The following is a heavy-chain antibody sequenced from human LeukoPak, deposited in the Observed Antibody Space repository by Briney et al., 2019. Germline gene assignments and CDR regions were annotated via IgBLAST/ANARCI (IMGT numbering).Heavy chain of an antibody. CDR2: IIPIFGTA. CDR1: GGTFSSYA. D-gene: IGHD6-13*01. J-gene: IGHJ5*02. V-gene: IGHV1-69*06. CDR3: ARVSGYSSSWSLNWFDP. Sequence: ASVKVSCKASGGTFSSYAISWVRQAPGQGLEWMGGIIPIFGTANYAQKFQGRVTITADKSTSTAYMELSSLRSEGTAVYYCARVSGYSSSWSLNWFDPWGQGTLVTVSS.